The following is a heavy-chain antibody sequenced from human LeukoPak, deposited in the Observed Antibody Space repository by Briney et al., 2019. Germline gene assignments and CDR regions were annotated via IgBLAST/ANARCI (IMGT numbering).Heavy chain of an antibody. Sequence: GESLKISCKVSGYSFPNYWIGWVRQMPGKGLEWMGIIYPGDSDTRYSPSFQDQVTISADKSISTAYLQWSSLKASDTAMYYCASPYYYGSGSYYNAFDIWGQGTMVTVSS. CDR2: IYPGDSDT. J-gene: IGHJ3*02. CDR3: ASPYYYGSGSYYNAFDI. CDR1: GYSFPNYW. V-gene: IGHV5-51*01. D-gene: IGHD3-10*01.